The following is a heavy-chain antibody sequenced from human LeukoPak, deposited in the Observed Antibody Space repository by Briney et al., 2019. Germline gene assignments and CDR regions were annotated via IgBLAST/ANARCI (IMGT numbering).Heavy chain of an antibody. V-gene: IGHV4-59*12. CDR2: VYYRGSA. Sequence: SETLSLTCTVSGASIHDDHFTWIRQPPGRGLEWIGFVYYRGSAKYNPSLESRVTISVDTSKKQISLILKFVTAADTAVYYCGRNFEASSTWYIQYWGQGSLVTVSS. J-gene: IGHJ1*01. D-gene: IGHD2-2*01. CDR1: GASIHDDH. CDR3: GRNFEASSTWYIQY.